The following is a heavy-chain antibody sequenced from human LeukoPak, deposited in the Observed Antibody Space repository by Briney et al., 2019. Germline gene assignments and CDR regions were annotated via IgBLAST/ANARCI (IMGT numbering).Heavy chain of an antibody. CDR2: IYYSGST. V-gene: IGHV4-39*01. CDR1: GGSISSSSYY. D-gene: IGHD3-10*01. J-gene: IGHJ4*02. CDR3: ARHDYYYGSGSNTGFDY. Sequence: PSETLSLTCTVSGGSISSSSYYWGWIRQPPGKGLEWIGSIYYSGSTYYNPSLKSRVTISVDTSKNQFSLKLSSVTAADTAVYYCARHDYYYGSGSNTGFDYWGQGTLVTVS.